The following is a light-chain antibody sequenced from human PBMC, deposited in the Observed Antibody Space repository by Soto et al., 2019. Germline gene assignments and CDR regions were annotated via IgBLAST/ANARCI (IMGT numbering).Light chain of an antibody. V-gene: IGKV3-20*01. J-gene: IGKJ1*01. CDR1: QSFSSSY. CDR3: QQYGSSPTP. Sequence: IVLTQSPGTLSLSNGERATLSCRASQSFSSSYLAWYQQKPGQAPRLLIYGASSRATDIPDRFSGSGSGTDFTLTISRLEPEDFAVYYCQQYGSSPTPFGQGTKVDIK. CDR2: GAS.